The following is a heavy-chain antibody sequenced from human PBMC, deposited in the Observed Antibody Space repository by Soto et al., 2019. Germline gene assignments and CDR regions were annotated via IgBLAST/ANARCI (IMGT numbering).Heavy chain of an antibody. Sequence: EVQLLESGGRLVQPGGSLRLSCAASGFTFSKYAMAWVRQAPGKGLEWVSVIASGGGGIHYADSVKGRFTISRDTSKATVYLQMTSVRVDDTAVYYCAKYDSPDPTRTFVYWGRGSLVTVSP. V-gene: IGHV3-23*01. D-gene: IGHD1-1*01. CDR3: AKYDSPDPTRTFVY. J-gene: IGHJ4*02. CDR1: GFTFSKYA. CDR2: IASGGGGI.